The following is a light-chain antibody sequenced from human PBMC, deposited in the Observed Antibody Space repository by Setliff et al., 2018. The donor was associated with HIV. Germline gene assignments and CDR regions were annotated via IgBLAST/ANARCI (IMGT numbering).Light chain of an antibody. CDR3: QQSYTTPRT. J-gene: IGKJ3*01. CDR1: QSISSW. Sequence: DIQMTQSPSTLSASVGDRVTITCRASQSISSWLAWYQQKPGKAPKLLIYKASSLESGVPSRFSGSGSGTEFTLTISSLQPDDFATYYCQQSYTTPRTFGPGTKVDIK. CDR2: KAS. V-gene: IGKV1-5*03.